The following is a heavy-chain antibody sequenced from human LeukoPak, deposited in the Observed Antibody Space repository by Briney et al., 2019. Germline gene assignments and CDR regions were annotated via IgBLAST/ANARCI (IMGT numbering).Heavy chain of an antibody. D-gene: IGHD3-10*01. CDR3: ASGGVLLWFGVVDNLDY. CDR1: GFTFSSYA. CDR2: ISYDGSNK. Sequence: PGRSLRLSCAASGFTFSSYAMHWVRQAPGKGVEWVAVISYDGSNKYYADSVKGRFTISRDNSKNTLYLQMNSLRAEDTAVYYCASGGVLLWFGVVDNLDYWGQGTLVTVSS. V-gene: IGHV3-30*04. J-gene: IGHJ4*02.